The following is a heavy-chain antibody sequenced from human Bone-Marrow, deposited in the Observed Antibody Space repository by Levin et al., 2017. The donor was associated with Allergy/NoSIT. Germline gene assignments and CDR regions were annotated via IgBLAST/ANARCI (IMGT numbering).Heavy chain of an antibody. CDR2: ISATGGST. CDR3: ARVITILDYYYYGIDV. J-gene: IGHJ6*02. D-gene: IGHD2/OR15-2a*01. CDR1: GFTFRTYG. Sequence: PGESLKISCATSGFTFRTYGMSWVRQAPGKGLEWVSGISATGGSTFYADSVKGRFTISRDNSKNTVDLRMNSLRAEDTAVYYCARVITILDYYYYGIDVGGQGTTVTVSS. V-gene: IGHV3-23*01.